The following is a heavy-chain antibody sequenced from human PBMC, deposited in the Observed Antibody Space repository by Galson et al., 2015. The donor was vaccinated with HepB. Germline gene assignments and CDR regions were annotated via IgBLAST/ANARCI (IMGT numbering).Heavy chain of an antibody. D-gene: IGHD2-8*02. Sequence: TLSLTCAVSGGSISSGGYSWSWIRQPPGKGLEWIGYIYHSGSTYYNPSLESRVTISVDRSKNQFSLKLSSVTAADTAVYYCASRVGYGLYFDYWGQGTLVTVSS. J-gene: IGHJ4*02. CDR1: GGSISSGGYS. CDR2: IYHSGST. V-gene: IGHV4-30-2*01. CDR3: ASRVGYGLYFDY.